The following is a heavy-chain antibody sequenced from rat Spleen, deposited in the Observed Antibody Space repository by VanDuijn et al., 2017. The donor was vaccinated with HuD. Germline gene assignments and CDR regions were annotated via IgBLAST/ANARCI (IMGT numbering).Heavy chain of an antibody. J-gene: IGHJ2*01. CDR1: GFTFSDYN. Sequence: EVQLVESGGGLVQPGRSLKLSCAASGFTFSDYNMAWVRQAPKKGLEWVATISYDGSSTYYRDSVKGRFTISRDNAKSTLYLQMDSLRSEDTATYYCARQTGSFCLDYWGQGVMVTVSS. V-gene: IGHV5-7*01. CDR3: ARQTGSFCLDY. D-gene: IGHD5-1*01. CDR2: ISYDGSST.